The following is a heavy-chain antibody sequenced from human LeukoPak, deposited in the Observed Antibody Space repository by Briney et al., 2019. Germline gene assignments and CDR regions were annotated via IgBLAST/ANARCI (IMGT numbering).Heavy chain of an antibody. CDR2: IHTSGST. J-gene: IGHJ1*01. CDR3: ARDGGSGTYYKEYFQH. V-gene: IGHV4-4*07. Sequence: PSETLSLTCTVYGGSISSYYWSWIRQPAGKGLEWIGRIHTSGSTSYNPSLKSRVAMSLDTSKNQFSLKLPSVTAADTAVYYCARDGGSGTYYKEYFQHWGQGTLVTVSS. CDR1: GGSISSYY. D-gene: IGHD3-10*01.